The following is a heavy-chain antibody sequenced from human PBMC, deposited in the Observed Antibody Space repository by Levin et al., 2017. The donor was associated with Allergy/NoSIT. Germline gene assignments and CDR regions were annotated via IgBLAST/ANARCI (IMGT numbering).Heavy chain of an antibody. CDR2: ISGSSTYT. CDR3: AKEGYSSAWYADN. J-gene: IGHJ4*02. Sequence: LSLTCAASGFMFSDYYMSWIRQAPGKGLEWISYISGSSTYTNYADSVKGRFTISRDNAKYSLYLQMNSLRGEDTAVYYCAKEGYSSAWYADNWGQGTLVTVSS. V-gene: IGHV3-11*05. D-gene: IGHD6-19*01. CDR1: GFMFSDYY.